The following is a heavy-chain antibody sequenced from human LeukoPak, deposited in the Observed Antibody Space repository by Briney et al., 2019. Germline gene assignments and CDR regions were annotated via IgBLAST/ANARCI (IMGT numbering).Heavy chain of an antibody. CDR1: GGSMNSSPY. J-gene: IGHJ5*02. V-gene: IGHV4-39*07. CDR2: VHNSGVP. Sequence: SETLSLTCSVSGGSMNSSPYWAWIRQSPGKGLEYIATVHNSGVPYYSPSVNSRVTISLDTSKNQFSLHLQSVTAADTAVYYCAREGQFVRVVVVAAFVQPNWFDPWGQGTLVTVSS. CDR3: AREGQFVRVVVVAAFVQPNWFDP. D-gene: IGHD2-15*01.